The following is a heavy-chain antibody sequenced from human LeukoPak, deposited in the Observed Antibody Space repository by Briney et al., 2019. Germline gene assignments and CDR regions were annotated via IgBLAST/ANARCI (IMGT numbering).Heavy chain of an antibody. Sequence: ASGKVSCKHSGYTCTRYTMNWGGQARGQGREWMGRINTNTGNPTYAQDFTGRFVFSLDTSVSTAYLQISSLKPEDTAVYYCAREGYYYDDSGYYYLWDYWGQGTLVTVSS. J-gene: IGHJ4*02. CDR3: AREGYYYDDSGYYYLWDY. D-gene: IGHD3-22*01. CDR1: GYTCTRYT. CDR2: INTNTGNP. V-gene: IGHV7-4-1*02.